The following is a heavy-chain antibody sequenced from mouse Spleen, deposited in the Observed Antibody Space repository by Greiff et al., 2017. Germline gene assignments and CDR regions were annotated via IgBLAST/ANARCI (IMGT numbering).Heavy chain of an antibody. J-gene: IGHJ3*01. Sequence: QVQLQQSGAELAKPGASVKLSCKASGYTFTSYWMHWVKQRPGQGLEWIGEIDPSDSYTNYNQKFKGKATLTVDKSSSTAYMQLSSLTSEDSAVYYCARRVITTGFAYWGQGTLVTVSA. CDR2: IDPSDSYT. CDR1: GYTFTSYW. V-gene: IGHV1-69*02. CDR3: ARRVITTGFAY. D-gene: IGHD2-4*01.